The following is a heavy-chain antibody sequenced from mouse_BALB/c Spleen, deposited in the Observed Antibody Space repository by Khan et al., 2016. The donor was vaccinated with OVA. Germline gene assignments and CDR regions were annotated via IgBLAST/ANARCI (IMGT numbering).Heavy chain of an antibody. CDR3: SSGEAAYCGNAGGAMEY. D-gene: IGHD2-10*01. CDR2: INTHSGVP. CDR1: GYTFTTAG. J-gene: IGHJ4*01. V-gene: IGHV9-4*02. Sequence: QVQLKQSGPELKKPGETVRISCKASGYTFTTAGIQWVQKMPGKGLKWIGWINTHSGVPKYAEDFKGRFAFSLEISVNTAYLQITNLKNEDTATSVCSSGEAAYCGNAGGAMEYWGQGTSVTVSS.